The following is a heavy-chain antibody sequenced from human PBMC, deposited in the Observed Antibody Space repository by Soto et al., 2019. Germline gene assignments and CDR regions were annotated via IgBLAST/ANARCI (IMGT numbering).Heavy chain of an antibody. J-gene: IGHJ4*02. V-gene: IGHV3-7*05. CDR1: GFTFSSYW. CDR3: ARVVVVINLPDY. Sequence: EVQLVESGGGLVQPGGSLRLSCAASGFTFSSYWMSWVRQAPGKGLEWVANIKQDGREKYYVDSVKGRCTISRDNAKNSLYLQMNSLRAEDTAVYYCARVVVVINLPDYWGQGTLVTVSS. CDR2: IKQDGREK. D-gene: IGHD3-22*01.